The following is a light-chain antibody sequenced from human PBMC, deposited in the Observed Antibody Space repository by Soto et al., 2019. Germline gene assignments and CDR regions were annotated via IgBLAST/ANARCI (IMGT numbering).Light chain of an antibody. CDR1: QTIYNN. CDR3: QHFNKWPLT. Sequence: EIVMTQSPANLSVSSGDRATLSCRASQTIYNNVAWYQQRPGQAPRLLIYDASTRATSVPARFSGSGYGTDFTLSISGLQYDDCAVYYCQHFNKWPLTFGGGTKVEIK. J-gene: IGKJ4*01. V-gene: IGKV3-15*01. CDR2: DAS.